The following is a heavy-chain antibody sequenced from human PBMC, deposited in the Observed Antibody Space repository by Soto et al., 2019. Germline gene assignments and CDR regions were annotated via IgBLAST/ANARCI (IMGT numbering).Heavy chain of an antibody. J-gene: IGHJ4*02. CDR1: GFTFDDYA. Sequence: SLRLSCAASGFTFDDYAMHWVRQAPGKGLEWVSGTSWNSGSIGYADSVKGRFTISRDNAKNTLYLQMNSLRAEDTAVYYCAKDHSGWYPGYFDYWGQGTLVTVSS. V-gene: IGHV3-9*01. D-gene: IGHD6-19*01. CDR3: AKDHSGWYPGYFDY. CDR2: TSWNSGSI.